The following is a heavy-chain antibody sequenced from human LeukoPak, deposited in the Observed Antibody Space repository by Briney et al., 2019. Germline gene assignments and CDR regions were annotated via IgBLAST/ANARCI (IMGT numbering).Heavy chain of an antibody. D-gene: IGHD2-21*02. J-gene: IGHJ5*02. Sequence: SETLSLTCTVSGGSISSYYWSWIRQPPGKGLEWIGYIYYSGSTNYNPSLKSRVTISVDTSKNQFSLKLSSVAAADTAVYYCARDEETGFDPWGQGTLVTVSS. CDR2: IYYSGST. CDR3: ARDEETGFDP. CDR1: GGSISSYY. V-gene: IGHV4-59*01.